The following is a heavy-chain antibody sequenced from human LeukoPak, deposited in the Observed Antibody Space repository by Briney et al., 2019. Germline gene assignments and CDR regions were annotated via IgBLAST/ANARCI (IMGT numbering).Heavy chain of an antibody. Sequence: ASVKVSFKVSGYTFTNYYLHWVRQAPGQGREWMGIINPSGGGTTYAQKFQGRVTITRDTSTSTVYMELSSLRSEDTAVYYCARDRGRFDPWGQGTLVTVSS. CDR3: ARDRGRFDP. CDR2: INPSGGGT. V-gene: IGHV1-46*01. D-gene: IGHD6-13*01. J-gene: IGHJ5*02. CDR1: GYTFTNYY.